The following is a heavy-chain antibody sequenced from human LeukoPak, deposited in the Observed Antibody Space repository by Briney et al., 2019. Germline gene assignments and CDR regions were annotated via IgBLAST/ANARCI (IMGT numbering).Heavy chain of an antibody. CDR1: GGSFSGFY. CDR3: ARGSRELYYFDY. CDR2: IYYSGST. V-gene: IGHV4-59*01. Sequence: SETLSLTCAVYGGSFSGFYWTCIRQPPGKGLEWIGYIYYSGSTKYNPSLKSRVTISVDASKTQFSLKLNSVTAADTAVYYCARGSRELYYFDYWGQGTLVTVSS. D-gene: IGHD1-7*01. J-gene: IGHJ4*02.